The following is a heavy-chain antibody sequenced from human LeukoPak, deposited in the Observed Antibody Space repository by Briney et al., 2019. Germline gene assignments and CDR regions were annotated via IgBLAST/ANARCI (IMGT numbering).Heavy chain of an antibody. D-gene: IGHD3-22*01. CDR2: ISGSSIYI. V-gene: IGHV3-21*01. J-gene: IGHJ4*02. CDR1: GFTFSTNS. CDR3: ARDPPYYDSSGYYYDY. Sequence: SGGSLRLSCAASGFTFSTNSMNWVRQAPGKGLEWVSSISGSSIYIYYAESVKGRFTISRDNAKNSLYLQMNSLRAEDTAVYYCARDPPYYDSSGYYYDYWGQGTLVTVSS.